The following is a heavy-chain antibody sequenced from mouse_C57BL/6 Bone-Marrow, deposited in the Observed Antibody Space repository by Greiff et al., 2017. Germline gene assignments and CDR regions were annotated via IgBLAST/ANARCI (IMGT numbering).Heavy chain of an antibody. CDR3: ARWGYTMDRDY. J-gene: IGHJ2*01. CDR2: IYPGDGDT. Sequence: QVQLQQSGPELVKPGASVKISCKASGYALSSSWMNWVKQRPGKGLEWIGRIYPGDGDTNYNGKFKGKATLTADKSSSTAYMQLSSLTSEDSAVYFCARWGYTMDRDYWGQGTTLTVSS. V-gene: IGHV1-82*01. CDR1: GYALSSSW. D-gene: IGHD1-1*02.